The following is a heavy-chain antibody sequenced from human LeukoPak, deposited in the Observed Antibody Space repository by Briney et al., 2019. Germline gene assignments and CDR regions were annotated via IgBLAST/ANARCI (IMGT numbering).Heavy chain of an antibody. CDR3: ARHLHCSSTSCLWGEYYYYYGMDV. D-gene: IGHD2-2*01. CDR1: EYSFTIHW. Sequence: GESLKISCKGSEYSFTIHWIAWVRQMPGKGLEWMGIIYPSDSTTRNIPSFQGQVTISADKSISTAHLQWSSLKASDTAMYYCARHLHCSSTSCLWGEYYYYYGMDVWGQGTTVSVSS. V-gene: IGHV5-51*01. J-gene: IGHJ6*02. CDR2: IYPSDSTT.